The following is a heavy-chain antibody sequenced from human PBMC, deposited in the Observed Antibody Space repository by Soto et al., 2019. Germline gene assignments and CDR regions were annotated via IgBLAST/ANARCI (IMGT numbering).Heavy chain of an antibody. CDR3: ASGHYYYGMDV. J-gene: IGHJ6*02. CDR2: IIPIFGTA. V-gene: IGHV1-69*13. CDR1: GGTFSSYA. Sequence: GASVKVSCKASGGTFSSYAISWVRQAPGQGLEWMGGIIPIFGTANYAQKFQGRVTITADESTSTAYMELSSLRSEDTAVYYCASGHYYYGMDVWGQGPTVPVYS.